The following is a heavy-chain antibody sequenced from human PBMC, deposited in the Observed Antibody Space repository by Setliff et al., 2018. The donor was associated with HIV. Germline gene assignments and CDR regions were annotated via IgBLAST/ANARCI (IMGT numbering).Heavy chain of an antibody. CDR1: GVSFNSYY. D-gene: IGHD3-22*01. V-gene: IGHV4-34*01. CDR2: INHNGTT. CDR3: ARVHYYDSSGYSEPYYMDV. Sequence: SETLSLTCAVYGVSFNSYYWTWIRQPPGKGLEWIGEINHNGTTSYNSSLKSRVTISADTSKKRFSLKLRSVTAADTAVYYCARVHYYDSSGYSEPYYMDVWGKGTTVTVSS. J-gene: IGHJ6*03.